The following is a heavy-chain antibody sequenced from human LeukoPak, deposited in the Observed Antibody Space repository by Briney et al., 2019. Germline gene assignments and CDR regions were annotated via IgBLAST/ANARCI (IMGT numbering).Heavy chain of an antibody. D-gene: IGHD1-26*01. J-gene: IGHJ4*02. Sequence: GASVKVFCKASGYTFTSYGISWVRQAPGQGGEGMGWISAYNGNTYYAQKLQGRLTITTDTSTSKAYMELRSLRSDDTAVYYCARDQPRELPPFDYWGQGTLVTVSS. CDR2: ISAYNGNT. CDR3: ARDQPRELPPFDY. CDR1: GYTFTSYG. V-gene: IGHV1-18*01.